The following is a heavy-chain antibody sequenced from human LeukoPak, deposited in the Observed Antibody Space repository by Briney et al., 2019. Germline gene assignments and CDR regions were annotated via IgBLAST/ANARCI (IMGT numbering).Heavy chain of an antibody. J-gene: IGHJ5*02. CDR3: ARAMT. V-gene: IGHV3-7*01. CDR2: IKVDGSET. CDR1: GFTFSNYW. Sequence: GGSLRLSCAASGFTFSNYWMSWVRQVPGKGLEWLANIKVDGSETYYVDSLKGRFTISRDNAKNSVYLQMSSLRAEDTAVYYCARAMTWGQGTLVSVSS.